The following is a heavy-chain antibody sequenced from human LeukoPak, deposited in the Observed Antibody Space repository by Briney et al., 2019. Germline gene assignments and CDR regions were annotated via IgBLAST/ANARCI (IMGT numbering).Heavy chain of an antibody. CDR2: ISWNSVTI. CDR1: GFTSDDYA. D-gene: IGHD3-10*01. CDR3: AKAGVTMVRGVFFDY. Sequence: PGGSLRLSCAASGFTSDDYAMHWVRQAPGKGLEWVSGISWNSVTIDYADSVRGRFTISRDSVKNSLYLQMNGLRAEDTALYYCAKAGVTMVRGVFFDYWGQGTLVTVSS. V-gene: IGHV3-9*02. J-gene: IGHJ4*02.